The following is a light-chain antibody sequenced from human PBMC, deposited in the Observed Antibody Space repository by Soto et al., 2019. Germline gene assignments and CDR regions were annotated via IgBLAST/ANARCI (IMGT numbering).Light chain of an antibody. Sequence: DIQTTQSPSTLSASVGDRVTIGCRSSQTISSWLAWYQQKPGKAPKLLIYGASSLASGVPSRFSGSGSGTEFTLTISSLQPDDFATYYCQQHNGYSERMFGQGTKVDIK. CDR1: QTISSW. CDR3: QQHNGYSERM. CDR2: GAS. J-gene: IGKJ1*01. V-gene: IGKV1-5*01.